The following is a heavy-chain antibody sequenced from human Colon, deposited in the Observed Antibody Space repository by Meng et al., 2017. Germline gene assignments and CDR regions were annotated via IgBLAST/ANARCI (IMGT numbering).Heavy chain of an antibody. V-gene: IGHV3-53*04. CDR2: IYSGGKT. CDR3: ARVSISWDRGVISIDYFDC. CDR1: GFTVSNNY. J-gene: IGHJ4*02. Sequence: GGSLRLSCAASGFTVSNNYMTWVRQAPGRGLEWVSIIYSGGKTYYADSVKGRFTISRHNSNNTLSLQMNRLRHEDTAVYYCARVSISWDRGVISIDYFDCWGQGTLVTVSS. D-gene: IGHD3-10*01.